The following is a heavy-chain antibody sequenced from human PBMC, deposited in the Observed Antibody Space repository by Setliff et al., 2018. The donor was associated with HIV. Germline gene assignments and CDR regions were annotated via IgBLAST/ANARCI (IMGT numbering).Heavy chain of an antibody. CDR1: GYSITSGYY. J-gene: IGHJ4*02. CDR2: IYYNGNAY. Sequence: ETLSLTCAVSGYSITSGYYWGWIRQPPGKGLEWIGYIYYNGNAYYYNPSLKSRVTISVDTSKSQFSLKLTSVSAADTAMYYCARGRRRSSTPYYFDYWGQGTLVTVSS. V-gene: IGHV4-38-2*01. CDR3: ARGRRRSSTPYYFDY.